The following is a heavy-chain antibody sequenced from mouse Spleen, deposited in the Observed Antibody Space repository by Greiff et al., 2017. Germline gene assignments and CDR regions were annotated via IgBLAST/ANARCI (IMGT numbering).Heavy chain of an antibody. CDR1: GFNIKDDY. D-gene: IGHD2-1*01. Sequence: VQLKESGAELVRPGASVKLSCTASGFNIKDDYMHWVKQRPEQGLEWIGWIDPENGDTEYASKFQGKATITADTSSNTAYLQLSSLTSEDTAVYYCTFIYYGNKAGYYAMDFWGQGTSVTVSS. CDR2: IDPENGDT. CDR3: TFIYYGNKAGYYAMDF. J-gene: IGHJ4*01. V-gene: IGHV14-4*01.